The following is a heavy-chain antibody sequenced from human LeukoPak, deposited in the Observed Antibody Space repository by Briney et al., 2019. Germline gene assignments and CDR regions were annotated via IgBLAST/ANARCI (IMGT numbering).Heavy chain of an antibody. CDR2: IDPSDSYT. Sequence: PGESLKISCKGFGYSFTSYWISWVRQMPGKGLEWMGRIDPSDSYTNYSPSFQGHVTISADKSISTAYLQWSSLKASDTAMYYCARAPQDIVVVPDYYYYGMDVWGQGTTVTVSS. V-gene: IGHV5-10-1*01. J-gene: IGHJ6*02. CDR3: ARAPQDIVVVPDYYYYGMDV. D-gene: IGHD2-2*01. CDR1: GYSFTSYW.